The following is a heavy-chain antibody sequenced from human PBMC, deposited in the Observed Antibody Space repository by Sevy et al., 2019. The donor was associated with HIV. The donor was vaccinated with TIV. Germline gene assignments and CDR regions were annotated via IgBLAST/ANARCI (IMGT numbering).Heavy chain of an antibody. CDR1: GFTFSSYW. CDR3: ARGIYGSGSRLGLGY. V-gene: IGHV3-7*01. Sequence: GGSLSLSCAASGFTFSSYWMTWVRQAPGKGLEWVGNMRQDGSEKYYVDSVKGRFTISRDNAKNSLYLQMNSLRAEDTAVYYCARGIYGSGSRLGLGYWGQGTLVTVSS. CDR2: MRQDGSEK. J-gene: IGHJ4*02. D-gene: IGHD3-10*01.